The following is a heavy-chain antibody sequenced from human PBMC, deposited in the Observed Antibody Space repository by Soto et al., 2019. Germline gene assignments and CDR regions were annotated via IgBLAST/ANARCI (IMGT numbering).Heavy chain of an antibody. CDR1: GFSLSTSGVG. D-gene: IGHD4-4*01. Sequence: SGPTLVKPTQTLTLTCTFSGFSLSTSGVGVGWIRQPPGKALEWLALIYWNDDKRYSPSLKSRLTITKDTSKNQVVLTMTNMDPVDTATYYCAHSEYDYSNYYYYGMDVWGQGTTVTVSS. J-gene: IGHJ6*02. CDR3: AHSEYDYSNYYYYGMDV. CDR2: IYWNDDK. V-gene: IGHV2-5*01.